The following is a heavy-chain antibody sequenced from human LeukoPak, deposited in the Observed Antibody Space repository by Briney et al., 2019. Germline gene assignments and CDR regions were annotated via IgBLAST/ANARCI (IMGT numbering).Heavy chain of an antibody. V-gene: IGHV1-2*02. CDR1: GYTFTGYY. Sequence: GASVKVSCKASGYTFTGYYMHWVRQAPGQGLEWMGWINPNSGGTNYAQKFQGRVTMTRDTSISTAYMELSRLRSDDTAVYYCARDPSYYGSGSYSGFDIWGQGTMVTVSS. J-gene: IGHJ3*02. D-gene: IGHD3-10*01. CDR2: INPNSGGT. CDR3: ARDPSYYGSGSYSGFDI.